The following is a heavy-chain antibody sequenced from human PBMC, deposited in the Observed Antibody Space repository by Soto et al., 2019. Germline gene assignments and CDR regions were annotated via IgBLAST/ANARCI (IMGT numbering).Heavy chain of an antibody. J-gene: IGHJ3*02. CDR3: AKELKTGWYNWNSPWAFDI. Sequence: GGSLRLSCAASGFTFDDYAMHWVRQAPGKGLEWVSGISWNSGSIGYADSVKGRFNISRDNAKNSLYLQMNSLRAEDTALYYCAKELKTGWYNWNSPWAFDIWGQGTMVTVSS. V-gene: IGHV3-9*01. D-gene: IGHD1-7*01. CDR2: ISWNSGSI. CDR1: GFTFDDYA.